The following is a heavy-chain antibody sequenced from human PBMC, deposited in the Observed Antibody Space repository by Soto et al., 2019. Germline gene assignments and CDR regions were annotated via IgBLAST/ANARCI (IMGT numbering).Heavy chain of an antibody. CDR3: ARSYGPFYDSSYYGLARNYFDY. D-gene: IGHD3-22*01. J-gene: IGHJ4*02. V-gene: IGHV3-30*04. Sequence: GGSLRLSCVGSGLTFSCHAMSWVRQAPGKGLEWVSVIAFDGSNKYYAESVRGRFTISRDNSKNTLFLQMDSLRADDSAIYYCARSYGPFYDSSYYGLARNYFDYWGQGTLVTVSS. CDR1: GLTFSCHA. CDR2: IAFDGSNK.